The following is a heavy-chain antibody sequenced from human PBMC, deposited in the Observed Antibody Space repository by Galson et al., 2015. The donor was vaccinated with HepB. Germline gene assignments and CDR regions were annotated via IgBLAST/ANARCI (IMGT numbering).Heavy chain of an antibody. CDR3: ARARYSSSPPDY. CDR1: GYTFGSYG. J-gene: IGHJ4*02. D-gene: IGHD6-6*01. Sequence: SVKVSCKASGYTFGSYGFSWVRQAPGQGLEWMGWISVYNGNTNYAQNLQGRVTMTTDTSTSTAYMELRSLRSDDTAVYYCARARYSSSPPDYWGQGTLVTVSS. V-gene: IGHV1-18*01. CDR2: ISVYNGNT.